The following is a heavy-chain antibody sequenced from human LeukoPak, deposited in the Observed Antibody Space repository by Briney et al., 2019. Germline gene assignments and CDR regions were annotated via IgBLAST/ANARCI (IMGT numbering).Heavy chain of an antibody. D-gene: IGHD4-17*01. CDR1: GFTASTNY. CDR3: ARMESTTVTAIDY. J-gene: IGHJ4*02. V-gene: IGHV3-66*01. CDR2: IYTGGST. Sequence: GGSLRLSCAASGFTASTNYLSWVRQAPGKGLEWVSIIYTGGSTYYADSVKGRFIISRDNSKSTVYLQMNSLRGEDTAVYYCARMESTTVTAIDYWGQGTLVVVSS.